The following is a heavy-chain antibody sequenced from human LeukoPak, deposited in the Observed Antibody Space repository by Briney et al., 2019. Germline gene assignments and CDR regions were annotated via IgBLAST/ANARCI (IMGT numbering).Heavy chain of an antibody. CDR1: GFTFSNYY. Sequence: GGSLRLSCVASGFTFSNYYMTWVRQAPEMGLEWVASVKEDGGAQYYVDAVKGRFTISRDNPRNSLYLQLNSLRAEDTAVYYCARTYGDYDYWGQGTLVTVSS. CDR2: VKEDGGAQ. CDR3: ARTYGDYDY. V-gene: IGHV3-7*03. J-gene: IGHJ4*02. D-gene: IGHD4-17*01.